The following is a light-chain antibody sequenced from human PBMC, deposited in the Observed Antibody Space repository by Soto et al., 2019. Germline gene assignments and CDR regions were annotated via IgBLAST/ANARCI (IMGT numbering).Light chain of an antibody. CDR2: GAS. J-gene: IGKJ5*01. Sequence: EIVFTQSPCTLSLSPGERATLSCSSSQSVSSSYLAWYQQKPGQAPXLLIYGASSRATGIPDRFSGSGSGTDFTLTISRLEPEDFAVYYCQQYGSSHSITFGQGTRLDIK. CDR1: QSVSSSY. V-gene: IGKV3-20*01. CDR3: QQYGSSHSIT.